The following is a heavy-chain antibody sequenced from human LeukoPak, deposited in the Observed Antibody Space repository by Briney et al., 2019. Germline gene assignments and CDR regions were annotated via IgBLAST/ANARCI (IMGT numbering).Heavy chain of an antibody. Sequence: GGSLRLSCAASGFTFSSYSMNWVRQAPGKGLEWVSSISSSSSYIYYADSVKGRFTISRDNAKNSLYLQMNSLRAEDTAVYYSARDRSFLEWLAAPSEYWGQGTLVTVSS. D-gene: IGHD3-3*01. CDR2: ISSSSSYI. CDR1: GFTFSSYS. J-gene: IGHJ4*02. CDR3: ARDRSFLEWLAAPSEY. V-gene: IGHV3-21*01.